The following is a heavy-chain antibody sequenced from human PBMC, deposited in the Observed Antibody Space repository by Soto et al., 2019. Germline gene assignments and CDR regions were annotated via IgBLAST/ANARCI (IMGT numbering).Heavy chain of an antibody. D-gene: IGHD2-15*01. Sequence: QLVDSGGRGVQPGRSLRLSCEASEFTFSSYAMHWVRQAPGRGLEWVALISFDGTKEYYADSVKGRFIISRDNSKSMVYLQMDSLRPDDTSSYYGARPIPRWSYHYGMDVWGQGTTVTVSS. CDR3: ARPIPRWSYHYGMDV. V-gene: IGHV3-30*03. CDR1: EFTFSSYA. CDR2: ISFDGTKE. J-gene: IGHJ6*02.